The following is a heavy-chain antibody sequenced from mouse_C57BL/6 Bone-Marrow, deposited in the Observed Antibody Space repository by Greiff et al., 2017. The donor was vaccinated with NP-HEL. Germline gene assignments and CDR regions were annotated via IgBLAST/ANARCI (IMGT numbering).Heavy chain of an antibody. CDR1: GFNIKDDY. CDR3: ILGRRLIWYFDV. D-gene: IGHD4-1*01. J-gene: IGHJ1*03. Sequence: VQLQQSGAELVRPGASVKLSCTASGFNIKDDYMHWVKQRPEQGLEWIGWIDPENGDTEYASKFQGKATITADTSSNTAYLQRSSLTSEDTAVYYCILGRRLIWYFDVWGTGTTVTVSS. V-gene: IGHV14-4*01. CDR2: IDPENGDT.